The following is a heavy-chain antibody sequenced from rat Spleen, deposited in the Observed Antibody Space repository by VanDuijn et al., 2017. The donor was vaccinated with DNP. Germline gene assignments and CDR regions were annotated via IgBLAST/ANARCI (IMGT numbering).Heavy chain of an antibody. J-gene: IGHJ3*01. CDR2: ISTGGVNT. CDR3: ARSDSYGFPY. Sequence: EVQLVESGGGPVQPGRSLKLSCVASGFIFSNYWMTWIRQAPGKGLEWVASISTGGVNTYYRDSVKGRFTISRDNAINTLYLQMDSLRSEDTATYYCARSDSYGFPYWGQGTLVTVPS. D-gene: IGHD1-2*01. CDR1: GFIFSNYW. V-gene: IGHV5-31*01.